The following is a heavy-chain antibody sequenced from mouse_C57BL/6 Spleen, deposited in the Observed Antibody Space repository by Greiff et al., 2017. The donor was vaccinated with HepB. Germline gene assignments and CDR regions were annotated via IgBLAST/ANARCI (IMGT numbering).Heavy chain of an antibody. CDR1: GFTFSSYA. CDR2: ISPGGSYT. D-gene: IGHD3-2*02. J-gene: IGHJ2*01. Sequence: EVHLVESGGGLVKPGGSLKLSCAASGFTFSSYAMSWVRQTPGKRLEWIATISPGGSYTYYPDNVKGRITISRDNAKNNLYLQLSHLTSEDTAMYYCARDGAAQARFDYWGQGTTVTVSS. V-gene: IGHV5-4*01. CDR3: ARDGAAQARFDY.